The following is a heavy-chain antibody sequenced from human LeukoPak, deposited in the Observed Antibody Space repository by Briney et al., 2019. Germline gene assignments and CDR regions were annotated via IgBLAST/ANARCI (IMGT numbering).Heavy chain of an antibody. Sequence: SETLSLTCAVYGGSFSGYYWSWIRQPPGKGLEWIGEINHSGSTNYNPSLKSRVTISVDTSKNQFSLKLSSVTAADTAVYYCARGISSWTRFDYWGQGTLVTVSS. CDR1: GGSFSGYY. CDR3: ARGISSWTRFDY. J-gene: IGHJ4*02. V-gene: IGHV4-34*01. D-gene: IGHD6-13*01. CDR2: INHSGST.